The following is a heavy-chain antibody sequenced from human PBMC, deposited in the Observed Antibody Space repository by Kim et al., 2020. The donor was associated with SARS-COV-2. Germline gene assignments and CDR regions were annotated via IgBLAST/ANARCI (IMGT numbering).Heavy chain of an antibody. Sequence: KHYVDSVKGRFTLSGDNAKHSLYLQMNSLRAEDTAVYYCARWTSTSYYWGQGTLVTVSS. V-gene: IGHV3-7*01. D-gene: IGHD2-2*01. CDR3: ARWTSTSYY. J-gene: IGHJ4*02. CDR2: K.